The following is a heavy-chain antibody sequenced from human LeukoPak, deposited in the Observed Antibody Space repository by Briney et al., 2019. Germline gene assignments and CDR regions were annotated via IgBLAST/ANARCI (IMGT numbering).Heavy chain of an antibody. CDR3: SRAIAVSSTRFDY. CDR1: GGSFSGYS. Sequence: SETLSLTCAVYGGSFSGYSWSWISQPPGKGLEWSGEINHSGSTNYNPSLKSRVTISVGTANNEFSLQLSSVTAADTAVDYCSRAIAVSSTRFDYWGQGTLVTVSS. J-gene: IGHJ4*02. CDR2: INHSGST. V-gene: IGHV4-34*01. D-gene: IGHD6-19*01.